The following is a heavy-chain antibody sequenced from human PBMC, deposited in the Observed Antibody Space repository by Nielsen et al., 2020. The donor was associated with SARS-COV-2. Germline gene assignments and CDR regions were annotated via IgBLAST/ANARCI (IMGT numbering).Heavy chain of an antibody. CDR3: ARGGLTIFGVVIIFDYYGMDV. CDR2: IYSGGST. Sequence: WIRQPPGKGLERVSVIYSGGSTYYADSVKGRFTISRDNSKNTLYLQMNSLRAEDTAVYYCARGGLTIFGVVIIFDYYGMDVWGQGTTVTVSS. V-gene: IGHV3-53*01. D-gene: IGHD3-3*01. J-gene: IGHJ6*02.